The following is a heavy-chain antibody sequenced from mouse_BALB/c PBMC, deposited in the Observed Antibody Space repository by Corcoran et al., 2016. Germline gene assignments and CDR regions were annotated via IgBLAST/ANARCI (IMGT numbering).Heavy chain of an antibody. D-gene: IGHD3-1*01. CDR2: IDPANGNT. J-gene: IGHJ4*01. Sequence: EVQLQQSGAELVKPGASVKLSCTASGFNIKDTYMHWVKQRPEQGLEWIGRIDPANGNTKYDPKFQGKATITADTSSNTAYRQLSSLTSEDTAVYYCARGGLRRGYYAMDYWGQGTSVTVSS. CDR1: GFNIKDTY. CDR3: ARGGLRRGYYAMDY. V-gene: IGHV14-3*02.